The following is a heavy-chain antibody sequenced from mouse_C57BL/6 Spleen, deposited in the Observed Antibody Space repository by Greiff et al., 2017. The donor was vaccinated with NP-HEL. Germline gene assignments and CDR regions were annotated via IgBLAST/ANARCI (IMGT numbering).Heavy chain of an antibody. Sequence: EVQRVESGGGLVKPGGSLKLSCAASGFTFSDYGMHWVRQAPEKGLEWVAYISSGSSTIYYADTVKGRFTISRDNAKNTLSLQMTSLRSEDTAMYYCARRDGNPYAMDYWGQGTSVTVSS. V-gene: IGHV5-17*01. CDR3: ARRDGNPYAMDY. J-gene: IGHJ4*01. CDR1: GFTFSDYG. CDR2: ISSGSSTI. D-gene: IGHD2-1*01.